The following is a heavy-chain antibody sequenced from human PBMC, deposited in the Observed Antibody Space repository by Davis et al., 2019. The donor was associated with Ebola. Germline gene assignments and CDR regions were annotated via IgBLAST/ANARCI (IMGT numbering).Heavy chain of an antibody. V-gene: IGHV3-21*04. CDR3: AKEYYYYYGMDV. CDR2: ISSSSSYI. Sequence: GGSLRLSCAASGFTFSSYSMNWVRQAPGKGLEWVSSISSSSSYIYYADSVKGRFTISRDNAKNSLYLQMNSLRAEDTALYYCAKEYYYYYGMDVWGKGTTVTVSS. CDR1: GFTFSSYS. J-gene: IGHJ6*04.